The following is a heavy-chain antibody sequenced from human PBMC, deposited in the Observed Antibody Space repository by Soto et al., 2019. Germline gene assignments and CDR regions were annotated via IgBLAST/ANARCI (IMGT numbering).Heavy chain of an antibody. Sequence: QVQLQESGPGLVKPSETLSLTCTVSGGSVSSGSYYWSWIRQPPGKGLEWIGYIYYSGSTNYNPSLKSRVTISVDTSKTQFSLKLSSVTAADTAVYYCARGAGVAARPPYYGMDVWGQGTTVTVSS. D-gene: IGHD6-6*01. V-gene: IGHV4-61*01. CDR1: GGSVSSGSYY. J-gene: IGHJ6*02. CDR3: ARGAGVAARPPYYGMDV. CDR2: IYYSGST.